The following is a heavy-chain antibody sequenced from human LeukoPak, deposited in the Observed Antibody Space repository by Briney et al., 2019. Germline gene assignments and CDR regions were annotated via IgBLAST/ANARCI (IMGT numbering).Heavy chain of an antibody. CDR3: ARDGASPQRTFDY. CDR2: ISSSSSTI. Sequence: PGGSLRLSCAASGFTFTNYWMHWVRQAPGKGLEWVSYISSSSSTIYYADSVKGRFTISRDNAKNSLYLQMNSLRAEDTAVYYCARDGASPQRTFDYWGQGTLVTVSS. J-gene: IGHJ4*02. CDR1: GFTFTNYW. D-gene: IGHD3-16*01. V-gene: IGHV3-48*04.